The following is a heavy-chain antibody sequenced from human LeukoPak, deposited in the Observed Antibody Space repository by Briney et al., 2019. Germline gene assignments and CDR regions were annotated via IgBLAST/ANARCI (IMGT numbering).Heavy chain of an antibody. CDR1: GFTFSRHW. J-gene: IGHJ5*02. CDR2: IHADGSGT. V-gene: IGHV3-74*01. Sequence: GGSLRLSCAGSGFTFSRHWMHWVRQAPGKGLVWISRIHADGSGTDYAAFVKGRFTISSENAKHMLHLDMNSPRADATAVYYSARDRPNNWFDPWGEGTLVSVSS. CDR3: ARDRPNNWFDP.